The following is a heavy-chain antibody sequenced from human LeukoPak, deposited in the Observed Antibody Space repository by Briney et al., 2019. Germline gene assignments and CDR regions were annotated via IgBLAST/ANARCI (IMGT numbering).Heavy chain of an antibody. V-gene: IGHV4-59*08. J-gene: IGHJ3*02. CDR1: GGSISSYY. D-gene: IGHD5-18*01. CDR3: ARSPNSYDDAFDI. CDR2: IYYSGST. Sequence: SETLSPTCTVSGGSISSYYWSWIRQPPGKGLEWIGYIYYSGSTNYNPSLKSRVTISVDTSKNQFSLKLSSVTAADTAVYYCARSPNSYDDAFDIWGQGTMVTVSS.